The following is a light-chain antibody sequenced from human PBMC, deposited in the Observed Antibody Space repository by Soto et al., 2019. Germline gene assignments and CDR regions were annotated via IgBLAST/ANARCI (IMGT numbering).Light chain of an antibody. Sequence: EIVLTQSPGTLSLSPGERATLSCRASQSASSSSYLAWYQQKPGQAPRLLIYGASSRATGIPDRFSGSGSATDFTLTISRLEPEDFAVYYCRQYGSSPSYTFGQGTKLEIK. J-gene: IGKJ2*01. CDR3: RQYGSSPSYT. V-gene: IGKV3-20*01. CDR2: GAS. CDR1: QSASSSSY.